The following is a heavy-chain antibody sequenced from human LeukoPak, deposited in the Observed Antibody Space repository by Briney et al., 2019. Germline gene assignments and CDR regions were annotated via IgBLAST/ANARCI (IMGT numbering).Heavy chain of an antibody. Sequence: ASVKFSCKASGYTFTGYYMHWVRQAPGQGLEWMGWINPNSGGTNYAQKFQGRVTMTRDTSISTAYMELSRLRSDDTAVYYCARDLKGYDFRSGHDYWGQGTLVTVSS. D-gene: IGHD3-3*01. CDR1: GYTFTGYY. CDR3: ARDLKGYDFRSGHDY. V-gene: IGHV1-2*02. J-gene: IGHJ4*02. CDR2: INPNSGGT.